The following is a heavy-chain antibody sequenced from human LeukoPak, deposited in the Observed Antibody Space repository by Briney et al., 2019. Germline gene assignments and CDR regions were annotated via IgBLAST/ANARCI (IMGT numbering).Heavy chain of an antibody. V-gene: IGHV4-39*07. J-gene: IGHJ3*02. CDR2: IYYSGST. CDR1: GGSISSSSYY. Sequence: SETLSLTCTVSGGSISSSSYYWGWIRQPPGKGLEWIGSIYYSGSTYYNPSLKSRVTISVDTSKNQFSLKLSSVTAADTAVYYCARGALYYDSDAYDIWGQGTMVTVSS. CDR3: ARGALYYDSDAYDI. D-gene: IGHD3-3*01.